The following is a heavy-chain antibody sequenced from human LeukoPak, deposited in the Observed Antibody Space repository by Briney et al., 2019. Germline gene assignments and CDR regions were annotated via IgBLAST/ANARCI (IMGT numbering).Heavy chain of an antibody. Sequence: ASVKVSCKASGYTFTGYYMHWVRQAPGQGLEWMGWINPNSGGTNYAQKFQGRVTMTRDTSISTAYMELSRLRPDDTAVYYCARHSSGWADFDYWGQGTLVTVSS. J-gene: IGHJ4*02. V-gene: IGHV1-2*02. D-gene: IGHD6-19*01. CDR1: GYTFTGYY. CDR2: INPNSGGT. CDR3: ARHSSGWADFDY.